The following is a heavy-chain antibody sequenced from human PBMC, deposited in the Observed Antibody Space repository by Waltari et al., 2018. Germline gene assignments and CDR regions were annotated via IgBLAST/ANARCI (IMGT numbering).Heavy chain of an antibody. D-gene: IGHD2-21*01. V-gene: IGHV1-18*01. CDR1: GYTFSDYG. CDR3: ARERHRLMEEGYLMALDP. Sequence: QVQLVQSGAEVKKPGASVKVSCKASGYTFSDYGISWVRQAPGQGLEWMGWISGKNGNTNHAQKFQGRLIMTEDTSATTVYMELTYLTSDDTAVYYWARERHRLMEEGYLMALDPWGQGTLVTVSS. J-gene: IGHJ5*02. CDR2: ISGKNGNT.